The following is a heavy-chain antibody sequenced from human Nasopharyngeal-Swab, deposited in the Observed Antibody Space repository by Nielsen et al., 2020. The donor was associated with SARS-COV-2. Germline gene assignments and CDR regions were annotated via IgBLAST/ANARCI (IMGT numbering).Heavy chain of an antibody. V-gene: IGHV3-21*01. Sequence: GESLKISCAASGFTFSNYNMNWVRQAPGKGLEWVSSISSSTTYIYYADSVKGRFTISRDNAKNSLYLQMNSLRAEDTAVYYCARDGLDYDFWSAYFMDVWGQGTTVTASS. CDR2: ISSSTTYI. CDR1: GFTFSNYN. J-gene: IGHJ6*02. D-gene: IGHD3-3*01. CDR3: ARDGLDYDFWSAYFMDV.